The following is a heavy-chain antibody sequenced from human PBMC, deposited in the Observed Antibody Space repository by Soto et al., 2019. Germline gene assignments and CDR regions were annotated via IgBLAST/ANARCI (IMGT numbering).Heavy chain of an antibody. V-gene: IGHV3-33*01. Sequence: QVQLVESGGGVAQPGGSLRLSCAASGFTFRNYGMHWVRQAPGKGLEWVAVIWHSGSEKYYADPVKGRFTISRDNSKNTLYLQINSLRVEDTAVYYCARDAGSDEPIDYWGQGTLVTVSS. CDR3: ARDAGSDEPIDY. CDR2: IWHSGSEK. D-gene: IGHD2-21*02. J-gene: IGHJ4*02. CDR1: GFTFRNYG.